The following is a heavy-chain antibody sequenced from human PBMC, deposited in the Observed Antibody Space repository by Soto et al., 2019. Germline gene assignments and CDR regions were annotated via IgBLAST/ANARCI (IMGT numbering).Heavy chain of an antibody. Sequence: EVQLVESGGGLIQPGGSLRLSCAASGFTVSSNYMSWVRQAPGKGLEWVSVIYSGGSTYYADSVKGRFTISRDNSKNTLYLQMNSLRAEDTAVYYCARVIGIAAAGTHFDYWGQGTLVTVSS. CDR2: IYSGGST. D-gene: IGHD6-13*01. CDR3: ARVIGIAAAGTHFDY. J-gene: IGHJ4*02. CDR1: GFTVSSNY. V-gene: IGHV3-53*01.